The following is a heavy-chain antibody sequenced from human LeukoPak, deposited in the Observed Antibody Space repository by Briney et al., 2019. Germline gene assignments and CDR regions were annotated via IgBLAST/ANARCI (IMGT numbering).Heavy chain of an antibody. J-gene: IGHJ6*02. D-gene: IGHD3-3*01. CDR3: ARGRSGVVTFRVDHGMDV. CDR1: GFSFSNNY. Sequence: GGSLRLSCEASGFSFSNNYMSWVRQAPGKGLECVSVIYSDADTYYADSVKGRFIISRDNSKNTLYLQMNSLRAEDTAVYYCARGRSGVVTFRVDHGMDVWGQGTTVTVSS. V-gene: IGHV3-53*01. CDR2: IYSDADT.